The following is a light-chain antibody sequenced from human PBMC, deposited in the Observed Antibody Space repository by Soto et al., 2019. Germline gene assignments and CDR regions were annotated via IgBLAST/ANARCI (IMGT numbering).Light chain of an antibody. J-gene: IGKJ4*01. CDR2: DIF. V-gene: IGKV3-20*01. Sequence: VLTQSPCTLSLTPRQRATLSFLASQSVSSSYLAWYQQKPGQAPRLVIYDIFTRATGVPTRISGSGSGTEFTLTICSLQSEDFAVYYCQQYNCLPLTFCGGTKV. CDR3: QQYNCLPLT. CDR1: QSVSSSY.